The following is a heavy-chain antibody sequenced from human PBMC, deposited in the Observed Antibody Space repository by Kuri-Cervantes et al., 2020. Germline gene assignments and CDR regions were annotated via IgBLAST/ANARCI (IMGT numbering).Heavy chain of an antibody. J-gene: IGHJ5*02. Sequence: SETLSLTCTVSGGSVSSGSYYWSWIRQPPGKGLEWIGSIYHSGSTYYNPSLKSRVTISVDTSKNQFSLKLSSVTAADTAVYYCARDLDWFDPWGQGTLVTVSS. CDR1: GGSVSSGSYY. CDR3: ARDLDWFDP. CDR2: IYHSGST. V-gene: IGHV4-39*07.